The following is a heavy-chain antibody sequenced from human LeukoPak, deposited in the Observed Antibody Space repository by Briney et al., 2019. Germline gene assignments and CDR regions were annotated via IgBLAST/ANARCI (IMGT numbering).Heavy chain of an antibody. CDR3: AKALLYCSSTSCYDYYYYGMDV. CDR1: GVTFSSYG. D-gene: IGHD2-2*01. CDR2: ISYDGSNK. J-gene: IGHJ6*02. Sequence: GGSLRLSCAASGVTFSSYGMHSVCQAPGKGLEWVAVISYDGSNKYYADSVKGRFTISRDNSKNTLYLQMNTLRAEDTAVYYCAKALLYCSSTSCYDYYYYGMDVWGQGTTVTVSS. V-gene: IGHV3-30*18.